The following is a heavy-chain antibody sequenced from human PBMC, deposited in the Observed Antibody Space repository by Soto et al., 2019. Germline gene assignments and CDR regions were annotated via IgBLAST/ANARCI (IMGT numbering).Heavy chain of an antibody. D-gene: IGHD1-26*01. CDR3: AREYSNSPEAFDF. V-gene: IGHV4-61*01. CDR1: GGSVNEDSYY. Sequence: SETLSLTCTVSGGSVNEDSYYWIWIRQPPGKGLEWIGYIYYTGSTNYNPSLKSRVTISVDTSRNQFSLRLTSVTAADTAVFYCAREYSNSPEAFDFWGQGTLVTVSS. J-gene: IGHJ4*02. CDR2: IYYTGST.